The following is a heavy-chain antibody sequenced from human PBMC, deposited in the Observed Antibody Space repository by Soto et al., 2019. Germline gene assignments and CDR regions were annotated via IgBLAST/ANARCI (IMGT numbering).Heavy chain of an antibody. D-gene: IGHD6-19*01. CDR2: ISAYNGNT. J-gene: IGHJ5*02. Sequence: ASVKVSCKASGYTFSSYGISWVRQAPGQGLEWMGGISAYNGNTNYAQKLQGRVTMTTDTSTSTAYMELRSLRSDDTAVYYCARVMAVVASNWFDPWGQGTLVTVSS. V-gene: IGHV1-18*01. CDR3: ARVMAVVASNWFDP. CDR1: GYTFSSYG.